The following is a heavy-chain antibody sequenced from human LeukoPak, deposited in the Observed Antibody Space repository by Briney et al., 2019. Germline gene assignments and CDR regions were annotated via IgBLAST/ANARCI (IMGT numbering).Heavy chain of an antibody. CDR1: GYTLTELS. CDR2: FDPEDGET. Sequence: ASVKVSCKVSGYTLTELSMHWVRQAPGKGLEWMGGFDPEDGETIYAQKFQGRVTMTEDTSTDTAYMELSSLRSEDTAVYYCATPLSELSAFDIWGQGTMVTVSS. V-gene: IGHV1-24*01. CDR3: ATPLSELSAFDI. J-gene: IGHJ3*02. D-gene: IGHD3-16*02.